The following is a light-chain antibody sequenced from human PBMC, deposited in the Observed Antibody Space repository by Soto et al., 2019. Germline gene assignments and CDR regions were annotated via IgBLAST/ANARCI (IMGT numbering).Light chain of an antibody. CDR1: SNNIDSHNF. CDR3: CSYAGQTVF. J-gene: IGLJ2*01. Sequence: QSALTQPASVSGSPGQSITISCTVTSNNIDSHNFVSWCQQHPGKVPKLMIYEDTERPSGVSDRFSGSKSGGTASLTISGLQTEDEADYYCCSYAGQTVFFAGGTKVTVL. CDR2: EDT. V-gene: IGLV2-23*01.